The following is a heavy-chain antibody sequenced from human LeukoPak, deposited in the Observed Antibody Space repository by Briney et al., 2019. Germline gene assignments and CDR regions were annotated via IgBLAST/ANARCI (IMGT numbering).Heavy chain of an antibody. V-gene: IGHV4-39*01. CDR1: GDSVNSNTYY. CDR2: VYYSGTT. Sequence: PSETLSLTCSVSGDSVNSNTYYWGWIRQSPGRGLEWTGNVYYSGTTYYNPSLESRVTISADTSRNQFSLRLNSVTVADTAIYYCARQGSFYYYYYMDVWGKGTTVTVSS. CDR3: ARQGSFYYYYYMDV. D-gene: IGHD3-10*01. J-gene: IGHJ6*03.